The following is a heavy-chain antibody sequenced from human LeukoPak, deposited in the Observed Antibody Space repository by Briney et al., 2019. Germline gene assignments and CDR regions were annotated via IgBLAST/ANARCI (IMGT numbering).Heavy chain of an antibody. J-gene: IGHJ4*02. V-gene: IGHV3-21*01. CDR2: ISSSSSYI. D-gene: IGHD3-9*01. Sequence: GGSLRLSCAASGFIFSSYVMSWVRQAPGKGLEWVSSISSSSSYIYYTDSVKGRFTISRDNAKKSLYLQMNSLRAEDTAVYYCARSGKIYFDWLLDYWGQGTLVTVSS. CDR3: ARSGKIYFDWLLDY. CDR1: GFIFSSYV.